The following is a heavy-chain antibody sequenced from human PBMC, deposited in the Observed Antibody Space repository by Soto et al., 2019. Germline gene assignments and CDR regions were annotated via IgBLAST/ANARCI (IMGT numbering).Heavy chain of an antibody. CDR1: GFTFGNYW. V-gene: IGHV3-7*05. D-gene: IGHD6-25*01. CDR3: ARDVSPGSSGYYLDAVDI. CDR2: IKGDGSAK. Sequence: EVQLVESGGGLVQPGGSLRLSCAASGFTFGNYWMTWVRQAPGKGLEWVANIKGDGSAKSYLDSVRGRFTVSRDSAENSLFLQMNILRAEDTALYYCARDVSPGSSGYYLDAVDIWGQGTKVTVS. J-gene: IGHJ3*02.